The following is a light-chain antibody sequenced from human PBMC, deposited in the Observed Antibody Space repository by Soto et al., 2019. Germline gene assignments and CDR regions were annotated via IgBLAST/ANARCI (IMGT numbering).Light chain of an antibody. CDR1: QSVINY. CDR2: DAS. CDR3: QQYDNLPLT. Sequence: DIQMTQSPSSLSASVGDRVTITCRASQSVINYLNWYQQKPGKAPKLLIYDASNLETGVPSRFSGSGSGTDFTFTISSLQPEDIATYYCQQYDNLPLTFGGGTKVDVK. V-gene: IGKV1-33*01. J-gene: IGKJ4*01.